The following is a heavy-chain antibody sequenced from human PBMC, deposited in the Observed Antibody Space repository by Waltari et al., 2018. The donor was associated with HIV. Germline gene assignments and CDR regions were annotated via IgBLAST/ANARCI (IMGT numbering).Heavy chain of an antibody. D-gene: IGHD6-13*01. Sequence: EVRLVEPGGGLVQPGGSLRLSCAASGFTFSSSWMTWVCRAPGKGLEWGANIKEDGSEIHYVDSVKGRFTISRDNAKNSLYLQMNSLRAEDTAVYYCARRQQLTDWGQGTLVTVSS. CDR2: IKEDGSEI. J-gene: IGHJ4*02. CDR3: ARRQQLTD. V-gene: IGHV3-7*01. CDR1: GFTFSSSW.